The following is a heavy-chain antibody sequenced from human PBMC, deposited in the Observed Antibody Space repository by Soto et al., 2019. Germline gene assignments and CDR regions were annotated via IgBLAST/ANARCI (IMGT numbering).Heavy chain of an antibody. D-gene: IGHD3-16*01. Sequence: QVQLVESGGGVVQPGRSLRLSCAASGLTFSAAGMHWVRQAPGKGLEWVAFIANDGRSESYADSVKGRFTISRDNSQNRLYLQMNGLRAEDTAVYYCAKDKGGTAIDYWGQGTLVSVSS. V-gene: IGHV3-30*18. CDR1: GLTFSAAG. J-gene: IGHJ4*02. CDR2: IANDGRSE. CDR3: AKDKGGTAIDY.